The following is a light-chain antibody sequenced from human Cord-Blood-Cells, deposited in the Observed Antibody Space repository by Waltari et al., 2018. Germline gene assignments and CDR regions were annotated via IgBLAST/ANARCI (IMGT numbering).Light chain of an antibody. J-gene: IGLJ3*02. CDR2: EGS. Sequence: QSALTQPASVSGSPGQSITISCTGTSSDVGSYNLVSWYQQHPGKAPKLMIYEGSKLPSGGSNRLSGSESGNAASLTGSGMQGEDEADYYCCSYGGSITCVVGGWTKLTVL. CDR3: CSYGGSITCV. CDR1: SSDVGSYNL. V-gene: IGLV2-23*01.